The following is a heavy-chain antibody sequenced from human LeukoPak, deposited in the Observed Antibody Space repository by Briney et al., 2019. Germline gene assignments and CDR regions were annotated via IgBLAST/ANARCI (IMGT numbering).Heavy chain of an antibody. CDR1: GFTFSSYS. Sequence: PGGSLRLSCAASGFTFSSYSMNWVRRAPGKGLEWVPSISSSSSYIYYADSVKGRFTISRDNAKNSLYLQMNSLRAEDTAVYYCASNDDYGDYSGDYWGQGTLVTVSS. V-gene: IGHV3-21*01. CDR3: ASNDDYGDYSGDY. D-gene: IGHD4-17*01. CDR2: ISSSSSYI. J-gene: IGHJ4*02.